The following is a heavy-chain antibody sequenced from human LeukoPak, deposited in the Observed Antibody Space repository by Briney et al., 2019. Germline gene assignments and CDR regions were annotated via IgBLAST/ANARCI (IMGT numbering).Heavy chain of an antibody. CDR1: GYTFTGYH. D-gene: IGHD2-2*01. V-gene: IGHV1-2*06. CDR3: ARDYCSSTSCLFDY. CDR2: INPNSGDT. Sequence: AASVKVSCKASGYTFTGYHIHWVRQAPGQGLEWMGRINPNSGDTNYAQKFQGRVTMTRDTSISTAYMELSRLRSDDTAVYYCARDYCSSTSCLFDYWGQGTLVTVSS. J-gene: IGHJ4*02.